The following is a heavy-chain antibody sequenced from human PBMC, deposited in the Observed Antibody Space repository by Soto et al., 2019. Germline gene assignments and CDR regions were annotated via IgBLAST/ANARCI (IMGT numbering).Heavy chain of an antibody. J-gene: IGHJ6*02. CDR2: IYYSGST. V-gene: IGHV4-30-4*08. CDR1: DGSTRSSAYS. D-gene: IGHD2-2*01. Sequence: TRDLTCTVSDGSTRSSAYSWCCIRQQQGKGLEWIGYIYYSGSTYYNPSLKRRGTISVDTSKNQFSLKLSSVTAADTAVYYCAGYDHGRYYYRTDVFVQGPTVT. CDR3: AGYDHGRYYYRTDV.